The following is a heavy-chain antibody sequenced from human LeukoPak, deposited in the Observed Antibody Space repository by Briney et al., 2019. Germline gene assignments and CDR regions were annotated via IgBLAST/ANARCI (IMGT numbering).Heavy chain of an antibody. V-gene: IGHV4-34*01. J-gene: IGHJ3*02. CDR1: GGSFSGYY. Sequence: SETLPLTCAVYGGSFSGYYWSWIRQPPGKGLEWMGEINHRGNTNYNPSLKSRVTISVDTSKNQFSLKLSSVTAADTAVYYCARPLTTVTTNGAFDIWGQGTMVTVSS. D-gene: IGHD4-17*01. CDR2: INHRGNT. CDR3: ARPLTTVTTNGAFDI.